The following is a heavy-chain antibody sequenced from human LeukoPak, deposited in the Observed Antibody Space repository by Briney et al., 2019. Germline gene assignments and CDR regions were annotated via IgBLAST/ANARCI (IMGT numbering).Heavy chain of an antibody. CDR3: ARALNGYFYAFDS. D-gene: IGHD2/OR15-2a*01. V-gene: IGHV4-30-4*08. Sequence: PSQTLSLTCTVSGGSISSGAHYWNWIRQPPGKGLEWIGYFSYTGSTYYNPSVKSRVSISVDTSKNQFSLKLTSVTAADTAVYYCARALNGYFYAFDSWGQGTLVTVSS. CDR1: GGSISSGAHY. CDR2: FSYTGST. J-gene: IGHJ4*02.